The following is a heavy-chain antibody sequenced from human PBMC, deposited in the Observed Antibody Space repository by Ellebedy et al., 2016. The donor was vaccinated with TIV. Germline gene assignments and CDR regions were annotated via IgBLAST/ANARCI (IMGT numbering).Heavy chain of an antibody. CDR2: ISAYNGNT. D-gene: IGHD6-19*01. CDR3: AGRGVAGTLQH. CDR1: GYTFTSYG. V-gene: IGHV1-18*01. J-gene: IGHJ1*01. Sequence: AASVKVSCKASGYTFTSYGISWVRQAPGQGLEWMGWISAYNGNTNYAQKPQGRVTMTTDTSTSTAYMELRSLRSDDTAVYYCAGRGVAGTLQHWGQGTLVTVSS.